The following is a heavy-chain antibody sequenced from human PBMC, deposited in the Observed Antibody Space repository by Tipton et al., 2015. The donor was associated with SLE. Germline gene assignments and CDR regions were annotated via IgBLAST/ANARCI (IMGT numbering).Heavy chain of an antibody. J-gene: IGHJ3*02. CDR2: IYYSGST. D-gene: IGHD4-17*01. Sequence: TLSLTCTVSGGSISSSSYYWGWIRQPPGKGLEWIGYIYYSGSTNYNPSLKSRVTISVDTSKNQFSLKLSSVTAADTAVYYCARGGYGDYSVLPAFDIWGQGTMVTVSS. CDR1: GGSISSSSYY. V-gene: IGHV4-61*05. CDR3: ARGGYGDYSVLPAFDI.